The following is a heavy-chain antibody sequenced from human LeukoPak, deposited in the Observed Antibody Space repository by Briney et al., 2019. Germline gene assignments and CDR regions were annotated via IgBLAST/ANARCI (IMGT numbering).Heavy chain of an antibody. CDR2: IWHDGSDK. V-gene: IGHV3-33*01. CDR3: ARVGCTGGSCLAYNYYAMDV. J-gene: IGHJ6*02. Sequence: GGSLRLSCAASGFTFNTYGMNWVRQAPGKGLEWVAIIWHDGSDKYYAESVKGRFTISRDNSKNTMYLQVNSLRAEDTAVYYCARVGCTGGSCLAYNYYAMDVWGQGTTVTVSS. CDR1: GFTFNTYG. D-gene: IGHD2-15*01.